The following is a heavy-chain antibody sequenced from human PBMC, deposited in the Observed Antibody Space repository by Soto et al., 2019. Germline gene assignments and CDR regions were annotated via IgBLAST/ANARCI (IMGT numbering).Heavy chain of an antibody. D-gene: IGHD1-26*01. V-gene: IGHV3-30*03. CDR2: ISYDGSNK. J-gene: IGHJ4*02. CDR3: ASYRTLGC. CDR1: GFTFSSYG. Sequence: GGSLRLSCAASGFTFSSYGMHWVRQAPGKGLEWVAVISYDGSNKYYADSVKGRFSISRDSAKNSLHLQMNNLRAEDAAIYYCASYRTLGCWGQGTPVTVSS.